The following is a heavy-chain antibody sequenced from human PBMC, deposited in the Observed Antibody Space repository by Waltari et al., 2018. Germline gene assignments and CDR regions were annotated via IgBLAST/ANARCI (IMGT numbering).Heavy chain of an antibody. CDR1: GFTFSSYA. CDR3: ATLEDEGSPFDY. V-gene: IGHV3-30-3*01. CDR2: ISYDGSNK. D-gene: IGHD1-1*01. Sequence: QVQLVESGGGVVQPGRSLRLSCAASGFTFSSYAMHWVRQAPGKGLEWVAVISYDGSNKYYADSVKGRFTISRDNSKNTLYLQMNSLRAEDTAVYYCATLEDEGSPFDYWGQGTLVTVSS. J-gene: IGHJ4*02.